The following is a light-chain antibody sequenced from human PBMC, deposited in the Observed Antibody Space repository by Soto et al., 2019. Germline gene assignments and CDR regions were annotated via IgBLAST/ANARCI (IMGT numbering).Light chain of an antibody. Sequence: QSVLTQPPSVSGAPGQRVTISCTGSSSNIGAGYDVHWYQQLPGTAPKLLIYGSSNRPSGVPDRFSGSKSGTSASLAITGLQAEDEADYYCQSYDSSLSGSGVVFGGGTKLTVL. CDR2: GSS. J-gene: IGLJ2*01. CDR3: QSYDSSLSGSGVV. V-gene: IGLV1-40*01. CDR1: SSNIGAGYD.